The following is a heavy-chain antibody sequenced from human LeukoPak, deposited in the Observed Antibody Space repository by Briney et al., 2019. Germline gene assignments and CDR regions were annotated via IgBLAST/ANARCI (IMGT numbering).Heavy chain of an antibody. CDR3: ARCGYSYGLDY. J-gene: IGHJ4*02. D-gene: IGHD5-18*01. CDR2: IYYSGST. V-gene: IGHV4-59*01. Sequence: PSETLSLTCTVSGGSISSYYWSWIRQPPGKGPEWIGYIYYSGSTNYNPSLKSRVTISVDTSKNQFSLKLSSVTAADTAVYYCARCGYSYGLDYWGQGTLVTVSS. CDR1: GGSISSYY.